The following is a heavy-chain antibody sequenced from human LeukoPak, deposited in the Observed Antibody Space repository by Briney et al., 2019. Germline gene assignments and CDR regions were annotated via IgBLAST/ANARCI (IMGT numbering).Heavy chain of an antibody. V-gene: IGHV3-20*04. J-gene: IGHJ5*02. Sequence: GGSLRLSCAASGFKFDDYGMSWVRQAPGKGLEGVCDINWNGAWTGYADSVKGRFTISRDNAKNSLYLQMSSLRAEDTALYYCAGYYYDSSRGFDLWGQGTLVTVSA. D-gene: IGHD3-22*01. CDR1: GFKFDDYG. CDR2: INWNGAWT. CDR3: AGYYYDSSRGFDL.